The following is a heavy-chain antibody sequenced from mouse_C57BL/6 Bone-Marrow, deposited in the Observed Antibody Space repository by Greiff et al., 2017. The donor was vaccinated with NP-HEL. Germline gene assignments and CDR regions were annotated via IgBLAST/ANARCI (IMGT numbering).Heavy chain of an antibody. V-gene: IGHV5-15*01. CDR2: ISNLAYSI. CDR1: GFTFSDYG. CDR3: ARRSDGYDYAMDY. Sequence: EVKLMESGGGLVQPGGSLKLSCAASGFTFSDYGMAWVRQAPRKGPEWVAFISNLAYSIYYADTVTGRFTISRENAKNTLYLEMSSLRSEDTAMYYCARRSDGYDYAMDYWGQGTSVTVSS. D-gene: IGHD2-2*01. J-gene: IGHJ4*01.